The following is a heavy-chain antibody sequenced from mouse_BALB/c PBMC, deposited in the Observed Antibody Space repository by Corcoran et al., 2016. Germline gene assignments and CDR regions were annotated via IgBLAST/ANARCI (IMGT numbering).Heavy chain of an antibody. J-gene: IGHJ2*01. D-gene: IGHD4-1*01. CDR2: IDPSNSET. CDR1: GYTFTSSR. Sequence: QVQLQQSGPELVRPGAAVKMSCTASGYTFTSSRMHWVKQRHGQGLEWIGMIDPSNSETRLNQKFKDKATLTVDKSSNTAYMQLSSLSSEDSAVYDCARHWASYYFDYWGQGTTLTVS. CDR3: ARHWASYYFDY. V-gene: IGHV1S127*01.